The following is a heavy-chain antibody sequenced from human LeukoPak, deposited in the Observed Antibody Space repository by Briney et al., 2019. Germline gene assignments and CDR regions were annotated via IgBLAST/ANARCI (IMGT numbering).Heavy chain of an antibody. Sequence: SVKVSCTASRFTFTSSAVQWVRQARGQRLEWIGWIVVGSGDTNSAQKFQERVTITRDMSTRTAYMELSSLRSEDTAVYYCGADSMPRGVFSYAFDIWGQGTMVTVSS. J-gene: IGHJ3*02. D-gene: IGHD3-10*01. CDR2: IVVGSGDT. CDR1: RFTFTSSA. V-gene: IGHV1-58*01. CDR3: GADSMPRGVFSYAFDI.